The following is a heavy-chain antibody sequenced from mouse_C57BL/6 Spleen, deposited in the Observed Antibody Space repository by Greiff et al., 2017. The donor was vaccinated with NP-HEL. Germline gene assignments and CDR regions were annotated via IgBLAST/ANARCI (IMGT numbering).Heavy chain of an antibody. CDR1: GYAFSSYW. D-gene: IGHD1-1*01. Sequence: LQESGASVKISCKASGYAFSSYWMNWVKQRPGKGLEWIGQIYPGDGDTNYNGKFKGKATLTADKSSSTAYMQLSSLTSEDSAVYFCARGGSRGYFDVWGTGTTVTVSS. CDR3: ARGGSRGYFDV. V-gene: IGHV1-80*01. CDR2: IYPGDGDT. J-gene: IGHJ1*03.